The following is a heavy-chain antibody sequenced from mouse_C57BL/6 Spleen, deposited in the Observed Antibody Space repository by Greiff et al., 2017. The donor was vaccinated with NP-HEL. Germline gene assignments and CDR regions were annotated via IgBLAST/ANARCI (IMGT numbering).Heavy chain of an antibody. D-gene: IGHD2-4*01. J-gene: IGHJ3*01. V-gene: IGHV1-72*01. Sequence: VQLQQPGAELVKPGASVKLSCKASGYTFTSYWMHWVKQRPGRGLEWIGRIDPNGGGTKYNEKFKSKATLTVDKPSSSAYMQLSSLTSEDSAVYDFARGEGDYDDGLGFAYWGQGTLVTVSA. CDR2: IDPNGGGT. CDR3: ARGEGDYDDGLGFAY. CDR1: GYTFTSYW.